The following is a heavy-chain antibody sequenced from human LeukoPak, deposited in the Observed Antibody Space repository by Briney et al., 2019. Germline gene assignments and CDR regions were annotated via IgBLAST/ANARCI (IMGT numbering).Heavy chain of an antibody. D-gene: IGHD1-14*01. V-gene: IGHV3-74*01. CDR1: GLTFSSHW. J-gene: IGHJ4*02. Sequence: PGGSLRLSCAASGLTFSSHWMHWVRQAPGTGLVWVARINSDGSSTSYADSVKGRFTISRDNAKNTLYLQMNSLRAEDTAVYYCAKPRGTRWYFDYWGQGTLVTVSS. CDR3: AKPRGTRWYFDY. CDR2: INSDGSST.